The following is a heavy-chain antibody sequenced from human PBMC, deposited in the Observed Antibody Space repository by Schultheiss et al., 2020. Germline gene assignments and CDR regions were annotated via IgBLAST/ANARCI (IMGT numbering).Heavy chain of an antibody. CDR1: GFTFSCYA. D-gene: IGHD6-13*01. CDR3: ARDAVVAAAGTGYYYYGMDV. Sequence: GGSLRLSCAASGFTFSCYAMHWVRQAPGKGLEWVAVISYDGSNKYYADSVKGRFTISRDNSKNTLYLQMNSLRAEDTAVYYCARDAVVAAAGTGYYYYGMDVWGQGTTVTVSS. J-gene: IGHJ6*02. V-gene: IGHV3-30-3*01. CDR2: ISYDGSNK.